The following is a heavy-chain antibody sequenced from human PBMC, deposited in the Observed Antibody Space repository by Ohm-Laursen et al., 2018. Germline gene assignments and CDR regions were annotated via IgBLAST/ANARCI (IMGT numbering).Heavy chain of an antibody. Sequence: SLRLSCAASGFTFTEYTIQRVRQSPGKGLEWVSLINWNGDTTYYADSVKGRFIISRDNSKNSLHLQMYSLRIEDTGVYYCVKEGGTMYFDSWGQGTLVTVSP. V-gene: IGHV3-43*01. D-gene: IGHD2-15*01. CDR2: INWNGDTT. CDR3: VKEGGTMYFDS. CDR1: GFTFTEYT. J-gene: IGHJ5*01.